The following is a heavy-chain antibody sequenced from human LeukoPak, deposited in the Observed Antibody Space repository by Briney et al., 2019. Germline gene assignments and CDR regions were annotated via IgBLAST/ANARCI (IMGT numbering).Heavy chain of an antibody. D-gene: IGHD2-15*01. CDR3: GRMVGSNFDY. CDR2: IYTSGST. V-gene: IGHV4-4*07. CDR1: GGSISSYY. Sequence: SETLSLTCTVSGGSISSYYWSWIRQPPGKGLEWIGGIYTSGSTNYNPSLKSRVTISVDTSKKQFSLKLSSVTAADTAVYYCGRMVGSNFDYWGEGTLVTVSS. J-gene: IGHJ4*02.